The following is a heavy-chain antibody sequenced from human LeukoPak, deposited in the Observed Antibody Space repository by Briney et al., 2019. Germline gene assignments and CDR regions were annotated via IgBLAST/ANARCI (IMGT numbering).Heavy chain of an antibody. CDR3: ARERSATVNTYYFDS. D-gene: IGHD4-11*01. V-gene: IGHV4-39*07. J-gene: IGHJ4*02. CDR2: IYISGNT. CDR1: GGSISSSSYY. Sequence: SETLSLTCTVSGGSISSSSYYWGWIRQPPGKGLEWIGRIYISGNTNYNPSLKSRVTMSLDTSTNQFSLKLSSVTVADTAVYYCARERSATVNTYYFDSWGPGTLVTVSS.